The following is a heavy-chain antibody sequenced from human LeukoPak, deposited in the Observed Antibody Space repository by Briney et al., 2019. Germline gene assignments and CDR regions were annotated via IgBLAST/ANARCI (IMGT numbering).Heavy chain of an antibody. CDR2: INPNSGGT. D-gene: IGHD3-22*01. CDR1: GYTFTDYF. CDR3: SRVTRDYYGPDY. J-gene: IGHJ4*02. V-gene: IGHV1-2*02. Sequence: ASVKVSCKASGYTFTDYFIHWVRQPAPGQGLEWMGWINPNSGGTKCAQKFQGRVTMTRDTSISTVYMELSRLKSDDTAVYYCSRVTRDYYGPDYWGQGTLVTVSS.